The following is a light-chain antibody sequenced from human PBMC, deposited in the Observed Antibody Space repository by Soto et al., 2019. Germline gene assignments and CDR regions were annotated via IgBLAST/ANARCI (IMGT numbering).Light chain of an antibody. CDR2: AAS. CDR1: QGISSY. V-gene: IGKV1-9*01. CDR3: QQFNIYPPALT. J-gene: IGKJ4*01. Sequence: DIQLTQSPSFLSASVGDRVTITCRASQGISSYLAWYQQKPGKAPKLLIYAASTLQSGVPSRFSGSVSGTEFTLTISSLQSEDFATYYCQQFNIYPPALTFGGGNKVEIK.